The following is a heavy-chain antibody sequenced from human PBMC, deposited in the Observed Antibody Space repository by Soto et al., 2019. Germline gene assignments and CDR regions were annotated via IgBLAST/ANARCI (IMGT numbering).Heavy chain of an antibody. CDR3: AHSMGYCSGGSCYSVFLNAFDI. CDR1: GFSLSTSGVV. Sequence: QITLKASGPTLVKPTQTLTLTCTFSGFSLSTSGVVVGWIRQPPGKALEWLALIYWDDDKRYSPSLKSRLSSTTNNSKNQVVITITNMDPVDTATYYCAHSMGYCSGGSCYSVFLNAFDIWGQGTMVTVSS. CDR2: IYWDDDK. V-gene: IGHV2-5*02. D-gene: IGHD2-15*01. J-gene: IGHJ3*02.